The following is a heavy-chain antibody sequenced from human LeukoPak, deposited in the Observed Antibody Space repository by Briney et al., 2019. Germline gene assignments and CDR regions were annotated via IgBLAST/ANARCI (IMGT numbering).Heavy chain of an antibody. D-gene: IGHD2-2*01. Sequence: GASVTVSCKASRYTFTGYYMHWVRQAPGQGLEWMGWINPNSGGTNYAQKFQGRVTMTRDTSISTAYMELSRLRSDDTAVYYCAREGYCSSTRCSSGSYNWFDPWGQGTLVSVSS. J-gene: IGHJ5*02. CDR1: RYTFTGYY. V-gene: IGHV1-2*02. CDR2: INPNSGGT. CDR3: AREGYCSSTRCSSGSYNWFDP.